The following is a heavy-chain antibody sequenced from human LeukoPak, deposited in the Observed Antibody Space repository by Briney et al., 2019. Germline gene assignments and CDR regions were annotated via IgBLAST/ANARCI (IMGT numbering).Heavy chain of an antibody. CDR3: ARERFGSESPRIDY. CDR2: IRYDGSNK. Sequence: PGGSLRLSCAASGFTFSSYGMHWVRQAPGKGLEWVAFIRYDGSNKYYADSVKGRFTISRDNSKNTLYLQMNSLRAEDTAVYYCARERFGSESPRIDYWGQGTLVTVSS. V-gene: IGHV3-30*02. J-gene: IGHJ4*02. CDR1: GFTFSSYG. D-gene: IGHD3-10*01.